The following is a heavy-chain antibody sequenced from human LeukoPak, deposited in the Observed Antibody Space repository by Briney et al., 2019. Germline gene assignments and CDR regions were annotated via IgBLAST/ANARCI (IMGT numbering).Heavy chain of an antibody. CDR1: GFSFSDYY. CDR3: ARHPDGSLSLDY. Sequence: NPGGSLRLSCVASGFSFSDYYMSWIRQAPGKGLEWVSYISSGSHANYADSVTGRFTISRNNAKKSLHLQMNSLRAEDTAVYYCARHPDGSLSLDYWGQGTLVTVSS. D-gene: IGHD1-26*01. CDR2: ISSGSHA. J-gene: IGHJ4*02. V-gene: IGHV3-11*03.